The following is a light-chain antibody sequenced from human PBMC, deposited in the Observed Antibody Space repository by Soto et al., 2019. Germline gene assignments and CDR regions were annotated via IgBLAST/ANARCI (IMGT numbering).Light chain of an antibody. CDR1: QTITNNY. Sequence: EIVLTQSPGTLSLSPGERATLSCRASQTITNNYLAWYQQNPGQAPRLLIYPASSSITGIPDRFSGSGSGTDFTLTISRLEPEDFAVYYCQQYGSPPLTFGQGTRLEIK. CDR2: PAS. J-gene: IGKJ5*01. V-gene: IGKV3-20*01. CDR3: QQYGSPPLT.